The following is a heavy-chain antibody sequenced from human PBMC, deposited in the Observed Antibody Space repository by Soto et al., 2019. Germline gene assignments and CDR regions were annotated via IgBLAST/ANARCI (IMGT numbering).Heavy chain of an antibody. CDR3: ARGYCSGGNCYSGMDV. CDR1: GGTFSTHA. D-gene: IGHD2-15*01. V-gene: IGHV1-69*13. Sequence: ASVKVSCKASGGTFSTHAIIWVRQAPGHGLEWMGGIIPISGTTYYTQKFQGRVTITADEPTSTAFMELSSLKSEDTAVFYCARGYCSGGNCYSGMDVWGQGNMVTVSS. CDR2: IIPISGTT. J-gene: IGHJ6*02.